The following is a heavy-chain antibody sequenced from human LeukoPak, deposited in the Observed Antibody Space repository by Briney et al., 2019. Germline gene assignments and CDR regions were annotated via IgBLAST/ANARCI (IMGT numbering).Heavy chain of an antibody. CDR3: ARRAGAYSHPYDY. Sequence: GGSLRLSCTVSGFTVSSNSMSWVRQAPGKGLEWVSFIYSGGNTHYSDSLKGRFTISRDNSKNTLYLQMNSLRVEDTAVYYCARRAGAYSHPYDYWGQGTLVTVSS. J-gene: IGHJ4*02. D-gene: IGHD4/OR15-4a*01. CDR2: IYSGGNT. CDR1: GFTVSSNS. V-gene: IGHV3-53*01.